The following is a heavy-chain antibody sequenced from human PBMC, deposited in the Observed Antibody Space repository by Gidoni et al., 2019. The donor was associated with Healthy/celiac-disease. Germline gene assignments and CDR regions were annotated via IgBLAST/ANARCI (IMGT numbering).Heavy chain of an antibody. J-gene: IGHJ6*02. Sequence: EVQLVESGGGMVQLGRSLRRPCAAAGSPFDDYAMHWVRHAQGKGLEWVSGISCHSGSICYAGSVKGRFTLSRDNGKNSLYLQMNSLRPEDTALYYCAKAIGVCGYDLGGRSLPRNYYYGMDVWGQGTTVTVSS. CDR2: ISCHSGSI. D-gene: IGHD5-12*01. CDR3: AKAIGVCGYDLGGRSLPRNYYYGMDV. CDR1: GSPFDDYA. V-gene: IGHV3-9*01.